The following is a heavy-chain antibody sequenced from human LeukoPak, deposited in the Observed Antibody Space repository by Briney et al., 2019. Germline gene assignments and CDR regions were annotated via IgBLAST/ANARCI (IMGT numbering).Heavy chain of an antibody. Sequence: GGYLRLSCTASGFTFTSYWMSWVRQAPGKGLEWVANIKQDGSEKYYVDSVKGRFTISRDNAKNSLYLQMNSLRAEDTAVYHCAKDRWGYSYGGDWGQGTLVTVSS. V-gene: IGHV3-7*01. CDR1: GFTFTSYW. CDR3: AKDRWGYSYGGD. J-gene: IGHJ4*02. CDR2: IKQDGSEK. D-gene: IGHD5-18*01.